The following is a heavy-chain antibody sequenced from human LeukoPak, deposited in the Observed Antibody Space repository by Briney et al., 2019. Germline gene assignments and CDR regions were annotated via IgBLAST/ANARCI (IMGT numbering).Heavy chain of an antibody. V-gene: IGHV1-18*01. CDR1: GYTFTSYG. D-gene: IGHD1-26*01. CDR2: ISAYNGNT. CDR3: ARCGSYLEPYCYNMDV. J-gene: IGHJ6*03. Sequence: ASVKVSCKASGYTFTSYGISWVRQAPGQGLEWMGWISAYNGNTNYAQKLQGRVTMTTDTSTSTAYMELRSLRSDDTAVYYCARCGSYLEPYCYNMDVWGKGPTVTVSS.